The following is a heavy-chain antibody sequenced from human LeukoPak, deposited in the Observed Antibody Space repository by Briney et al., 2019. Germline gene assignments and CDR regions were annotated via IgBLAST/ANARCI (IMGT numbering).Heavy chain of an antibody. CDR3: ARWLQFRYYFDS. V-gene: IGHV4-39*01. J-gene: IGHJ4*02. D-gene: IGHD5-24*01. CDR2: IYYSGST. CDR1: GGSISSSSYY. Sequence: PSETLSLTCTVSGGSISSSSYYWGWIRQPPGKGLEWIGSIYYSGSTYYNPSLKSRVTISVDTSKNQFSLKLSSVTAADTAVYYCARWLQFRYYFDSWGQGTLVTVSS.